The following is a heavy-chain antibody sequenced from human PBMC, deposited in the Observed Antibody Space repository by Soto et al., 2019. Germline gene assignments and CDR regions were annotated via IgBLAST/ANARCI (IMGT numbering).Heavy chain of an antibody. Sequence: GGSLRLSCAASGFIFSSYSMNWVRQAPGKGLEWVSSISSSSTYTYYAESAKGRFTISRDSAKNSLFLEMTSLRAEDTAVYYCARDRCSGGSCYSIDYWGQGTLVTVS. V-gene: IGHV3-21*01. J-gene: IGHJ4*02. CDR2: ISSSSTYT. D-gene: IGHD2-15*01. CDR3: ARDRCSGGSCYSIDY. CDR1: GFIFSSYS.